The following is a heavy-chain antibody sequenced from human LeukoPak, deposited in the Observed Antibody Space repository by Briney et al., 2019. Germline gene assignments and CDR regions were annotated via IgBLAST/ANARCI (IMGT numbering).Heavy chain of an antibody. J-gene: IGHJ4*02. Sequence: PGGSLRLSCAASGFNFNDYAMHWVRQVPGKGLEWVSGISWNRNTIGYADSVRGRFAIFRDDGTNSLYLQMNSLRAEDTALYYCAKDADDSGDYVGIDYWGQGTLVTVSS. CDR1: GFNFNDYA. V-gene: IGHV3-9*01. D-gene: IGHD4-17*01. CDR3: AKDADDSGDYVGIDY. CDR2: ISWNRNTI.